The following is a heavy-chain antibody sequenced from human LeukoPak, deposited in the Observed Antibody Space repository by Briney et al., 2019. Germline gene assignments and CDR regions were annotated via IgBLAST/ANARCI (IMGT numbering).Heavy chain of an antibody. CDR3: ARTSPHYYDSSGYLVY. CDR1: GYTFTSYY. Sequence: ASVTVSCKASGYTFTSYYMHWVRQAPGQGLEWMGIINPSGGSTSYAQKLQGRVTMTRDTSTSTVYMELSSLRSEDTAVYYCARTSPHYYDSSGYLVYWGQGTLVTVSS. D-gene: IGHD3-22*01. V-gene: IGHV1-46*01. CDR2: INPSGGST. J-gene: IGHJ4*02.